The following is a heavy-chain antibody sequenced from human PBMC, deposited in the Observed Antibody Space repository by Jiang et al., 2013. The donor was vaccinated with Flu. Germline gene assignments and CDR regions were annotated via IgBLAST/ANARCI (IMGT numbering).Heavy chain of an antibody. J-gene: IGHJ5*02. CDR2: IWYDGSNK. CDR3: ARGSYDFWSGYYSWFDP. V-gene: IGHV3-33*01. CDR1: GFTFSSYG. Sequence: SCAASGFTFSSYGMHWVRQAPGKGLEWVAVIWYDGSNKYYADSVKGRFTISRDNSKNTLYLQMNSLRAEDTAVYYCARGSYDFWSGYYSWFDPWGQGTLVTVSS. D-gene: IGHD3-3*01.